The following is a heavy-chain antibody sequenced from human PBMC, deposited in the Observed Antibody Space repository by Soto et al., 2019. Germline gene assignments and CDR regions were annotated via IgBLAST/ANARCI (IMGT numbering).Heavy chain of an antibody. CDR3: TRGGSSWPFDY. D-gene: IGHD6-13*01. J-gene: IGHJ4*02. V-gene: IGHV3-21*06. CDR1: GFTFSDYS. CDR2: ISRTSGYI. Sequence: EVQLVESGGGLVKPGGSLRLSCATSGFTFSDYSMNWVRQAPGKGLEWVSSISRTSGYISYADSLKGRFTISRDSAKHSLYLQMNSLRAEDTAVYYCTRGGSSWPFDYWGQGTLVTVSS.